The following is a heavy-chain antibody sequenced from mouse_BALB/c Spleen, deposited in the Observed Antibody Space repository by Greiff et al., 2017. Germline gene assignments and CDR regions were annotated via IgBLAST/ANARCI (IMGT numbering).Heavy chain of an antibody. CDR2: ISYSGST. Sequence: EVKLQESGPGLVKPSQSLSLTCTVTGYSITSDYAWNWIRQFPGNKLEWMGYISYSGSTSYNPSLKSRISITRDTSKNQFFLQLNSVTTEDTATYYCARRGTYYYGYVGYAMDYWGQGTSVTVSS. V-gene: IGHV3-2*02. D-gene: IGHD1-2*01. CDR3: ARRGTYYYGYVGYAMDY. CDR1: GYSITSDYA. J-gene: IGHJ4*01.